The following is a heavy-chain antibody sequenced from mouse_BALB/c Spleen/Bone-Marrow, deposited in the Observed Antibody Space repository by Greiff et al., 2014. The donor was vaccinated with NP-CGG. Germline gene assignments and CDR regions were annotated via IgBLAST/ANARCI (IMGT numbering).Heavy chain of an antibody. D-gene: IGHD1-1*01. V-gene: IGHV14-3*02. CDR2: IDPANGNT. J-gene: IGHJ2*01. Sequence: EVQLQQSGAALVKPGASVKLSCTASGFNIKDTYMHWVKQRPEQSLEWIGRIDPANGNTKYDPKFQGKATIAADTSSNTAYLQLSSLTSEDTAVYYCANYYYGSHFDYWGQGTTLTVSS. CDR3: ANYYYGSHFDY. CDR1: GFNIKDTY.